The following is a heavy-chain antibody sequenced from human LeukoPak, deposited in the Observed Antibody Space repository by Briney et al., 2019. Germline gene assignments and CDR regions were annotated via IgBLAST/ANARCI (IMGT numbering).Heavy chain of an antibody. V-gene: IGHV3-74*01. J-gene: IGHJ4*02. D-gene: IGHD3-16*01. Sequence: GGSLRLSCGASGFTFTTHWIHWVRQAPGKGLVWVSRIKPDGSDTNYADSVKGRFTISRDNSKNTLYLQMNSLRAEDTAVYYCTSWGSSVRFDYWGQGTLVTVSS. CDR3: TSWGSSVRFDY. CDR1: GFTFTTHW. CDR2: IKPDGSDT.